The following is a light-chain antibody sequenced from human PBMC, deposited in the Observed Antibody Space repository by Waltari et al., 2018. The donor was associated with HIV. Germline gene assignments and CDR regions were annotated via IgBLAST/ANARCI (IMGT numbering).Light chain of an antibody. CDR2: GNH. CDR1: SSNIGAGYD. J-gene: IGLJ2*01. Sequence: SVLTQPPSVSGAPGQRVTISCTGSSSNIGAGYDVHWYQQLPGTAPKLLIYGNHNRPSGVPDRFSGSKSGTSASLAITGLQAEDEADYYCQSYDSSLFVVFGGGTKLTVL. V-gene: IGLV1-40*01. CDR3: QSYDSSLFVV.